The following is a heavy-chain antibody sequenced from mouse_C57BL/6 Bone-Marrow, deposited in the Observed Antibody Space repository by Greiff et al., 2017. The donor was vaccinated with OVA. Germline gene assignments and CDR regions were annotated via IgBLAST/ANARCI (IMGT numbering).Heavy chain of an antibody. CDR3: AGVLLYYGSSLYWYFDV. V-gene: IGHV1-9*01. D-gene: IGHD1-1*01. CDR1: GYTFTGYW. J-gene: IGHJ1*03. Sequence: QVQLQQPGAELMKPGASVKLSCKATGYTFTGYWIEWVKQRPGHGLEWIGEILPGSGSTNYNEKFKGKATFTADTSSTTAYMQPSSLTTEDSAIYYCAGVLLYYGSSLYWYFDVWGTGTTVTVSS. CDR2: ILPGSGST.